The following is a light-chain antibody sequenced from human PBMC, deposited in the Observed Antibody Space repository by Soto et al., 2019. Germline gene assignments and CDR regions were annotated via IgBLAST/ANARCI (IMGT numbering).Light chain of an antibody. Sequence: NVLTQSPGTLYLSPGERATLSCRAMQRVSSSFLAWLQQKPGQATRLIIYGASSRGSCIPDRFSGSGSGTDFTLTISRMEPEDFAVYYCQQYGSSPYTFGQGTKLQIK. CDR3: QQYGSSPYT. CDR2: GAS. V-gene: IGKV3-20*01. CDR1: QRVSSSF. J-gene: IGKJ2*01.